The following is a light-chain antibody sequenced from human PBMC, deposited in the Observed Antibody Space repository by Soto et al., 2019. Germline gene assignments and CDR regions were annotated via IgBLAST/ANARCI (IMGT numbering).Light chain of an antibody. V-gene: IGKV3-15*01. CDR2: GAS. CDR3: QQYNNWPRT. Sequence: EIGMTQSPATLSVSPGDRATLSCRASQSVNTNLAWYQHKPGQAPRLLIYGASTRATGIPARFSGGGSGTEFTLTISSLQSEDFAVYYCQQYNNWPRTFGQGTKVDNK. CDR1: QSVNTN. J-gene: IGKJ1*01.